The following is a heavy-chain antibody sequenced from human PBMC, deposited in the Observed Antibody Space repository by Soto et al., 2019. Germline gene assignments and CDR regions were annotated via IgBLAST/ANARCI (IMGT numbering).Heavy chain of an antibody. V-gene: IGHV1-69*13. CDR1: GGTFSSYA. D-gene: IGHD3-3*01. J-gene: IGHJ6*02. CDR2: IIPIFGTA. CDR3: ARAGRDYDFWSGYSTYYYYYGMDV. Sequence: SVKVSCKASGGTFSSYAISWVRQAPGQGLEWMGGIIPIFGTANYAQKFQGRVTITADESTSTAYMELSSLRSEDTAVYYCARAGRDYDFWSGYSTYYYYYGMDVWGQGTTVTVSS.